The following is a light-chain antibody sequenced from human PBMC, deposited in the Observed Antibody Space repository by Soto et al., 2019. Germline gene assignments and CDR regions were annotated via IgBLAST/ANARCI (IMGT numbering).Light chain of an antibody. J-gene: IGLJ3*02. Sequence: QSALTQPPSASGSPGQSVTISCTGTSSDVGGYNYVSWYRQRPGKAPTLMIYEVTKRPSGVPDRFSGSKSGSTASLTVSGLQADDEAEYYCSSYAGSNNWVFGGGTKLTVL. CDR3: SSYAGSNNWV. V-gene: IGLV2-8*01. CDR1: SSDVGGYNY. CDR2: EVT.